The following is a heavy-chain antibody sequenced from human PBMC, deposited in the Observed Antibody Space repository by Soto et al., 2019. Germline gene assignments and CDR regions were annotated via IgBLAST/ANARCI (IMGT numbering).Heavy chain of an antibody. J-gene: IGHJ4*02. Sequence: QLQLQESGPGLVKPSATLSLTCTVSGGSISSSSYYWGWIRQPPGNGLEWIGSIDYSGSTYYNPSLKSRVTISVDTSKHQFSLKLSSVTAADTAVYYCASRGPSIVVVVAATLFDYWGQGTLVTVSS. CDR2: IDYSGST. CDR1: GGSISSSSYY. V-gene: IGHV4-39*01. CDR3: ASRGPSIVVVVAATLFDY. D-gene: IGHD2-15*01.